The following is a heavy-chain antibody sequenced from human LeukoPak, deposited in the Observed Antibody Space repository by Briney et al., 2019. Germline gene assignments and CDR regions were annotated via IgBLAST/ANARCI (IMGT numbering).Heavy chain of an antibody. J-gene: IGHJ5*02. CDR2: IYYSGST. V-gene: IGHV4-30-4*01. CDR1: GGSIGRGDYY. Sequence: SSETLSLTCTVSGGSIGRGDYYWSWIRQPPGKGLEWIGYIYYSGSTYYNPSLKSRVTISVDTSKNQFSLKLISVTAADTAVYYWGRAHEVVPAAILGKENWFDPWGQGTLVTVSS. CDR3: GRAHEVVPAAILGKENWFDP. D-gene: IGHD2-2*01.